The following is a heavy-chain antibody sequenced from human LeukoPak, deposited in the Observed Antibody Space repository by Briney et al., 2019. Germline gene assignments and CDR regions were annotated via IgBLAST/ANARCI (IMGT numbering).Heavy chain of an antibody. J-gene: IGHJ6*03. CDR2: ISYGGSNK. Sequence: GGSLRLSCAASGFTFSNYWMTWVRQAPGKGLEWVAVISYGGSNKYYADSVKGRFTISRDNSKNTVYLQMNSLRAEDTAVYYCASRPTQLRFLPYDMDVWGKGTTVTVSS. V-gene: IGHV3-30*03. CDR3: ASRPTQLRFLPYDMDV. CDR1: GFTFSNYW. D-gene: IGHD3-3*01.